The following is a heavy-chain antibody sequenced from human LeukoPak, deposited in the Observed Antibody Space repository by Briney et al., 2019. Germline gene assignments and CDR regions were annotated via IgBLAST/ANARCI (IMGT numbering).Heavy chain of an antibody. CDR2: ISNSDDSA. CDR1: GFTFSSYE. V-gene: IGHV3-48*03. Sequence: GGSLRLSCSTSGFTFSSYEMHWVRQAPGKGLEWVACISNSDDSAYYADSVKGRFTISRDNAKNSVDLQMSSLRGEDTAVYYAARGPARLDWFGELAGYFDLWGRGTLVTVSS. D-gene: IGHD3-10*01. J-gene: IGHJ2*01. CDR3: ARGPARLDWFGELAGYFDL.